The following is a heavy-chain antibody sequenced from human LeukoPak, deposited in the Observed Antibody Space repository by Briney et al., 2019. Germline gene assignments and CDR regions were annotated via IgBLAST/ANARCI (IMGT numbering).Heavy chain of an antibody. Sequence: SEILSLTCTVSGGSISSYFWSWIRQTPGKGLEWIGDIHYSGSTNYNPSLKSRVTISVDTSKNQFSLKLTSVTAADTAVYYCARQGVSSYQYYFDYWGQGTLVPVSS. CDR3: ARQGVSSYQYYFDY. CDR1: GGSISSYF. V-gene: IGHV4-59*08. D-gene: IGHD3-22*01. CDR2: IHYSGST. J-gene: IGHJ4*02.